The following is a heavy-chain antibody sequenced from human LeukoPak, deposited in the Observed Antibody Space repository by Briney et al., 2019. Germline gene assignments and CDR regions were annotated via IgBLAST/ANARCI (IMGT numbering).Heavy chain of an antibody. V-gene: IGHV4-59*01. D-gene: IGHD6-19*01. Sequence: SETLSLTCTVSGGSISSYYWSWIRQPPGKGLEWIGYIYYSGSTNYNPSLKSRVTISVDTSKNQFSLKPSSVTAADTAVYYCARASFIAVAGPFDPWGQGTLVTVSS. CDR2: IYYSGST. CDR3: ARASFIAVAGPFDP. J-gene: IGHJ5*02. CDR1: GGSISSYY.